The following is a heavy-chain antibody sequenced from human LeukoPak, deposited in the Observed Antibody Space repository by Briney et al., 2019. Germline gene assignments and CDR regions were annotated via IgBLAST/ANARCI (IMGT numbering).Heavy chain of an antibody. V-gene: IGHV1-24*01. CDR3: ATNLLGLWFGDMSHPP. CDR2: FDPEDGET. J-gene: IGHJ4*02. Sequence: ASVKVSXKVSGYTLTELSMHWVRQAPGKGLEWMGGFDPEDGETIYAQKFQGRVTMTEDTSTDTAYMELSSLRSEDTAVYYCATNLLGLWFGDMSHPPWGQGTLVTVSS. D-gene: IGHD3-10*01. CDR1: GYTLTELS.